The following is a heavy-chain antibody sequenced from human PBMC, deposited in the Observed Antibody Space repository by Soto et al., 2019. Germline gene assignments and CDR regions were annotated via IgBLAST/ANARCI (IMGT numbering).Heavy chain of an antibody. CDR2: ISAYNGNT. CDR3: ARDPLRFLEWSPPRSDY. Sequence: ASVKVSCEASGYSFTSYGISCVRQAPRQGLEWMGWISAYNGNTNYAQKLQGRVTMTTDTSTSTAYMELRSLRSDDTAVYYCARDPLRFLEWSPPRSDYWGQGTLVTVSS. CDR1: GYSFTSYG. J-gene: IGHJ4*02. D-gene: IGHD3-3*01. V-gene: IGHV1-18*01.